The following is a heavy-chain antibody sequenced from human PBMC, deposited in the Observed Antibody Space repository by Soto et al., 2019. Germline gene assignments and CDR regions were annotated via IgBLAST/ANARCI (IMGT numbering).Heavy chain of an antibody. V-gene: IGHV3-30*18. CDR2: ISYDATNK. J-gene: IGHJ6*02. D-gene: IGHD5-12*01. CDR1: GFTFSGYG. Sequence: QVQLVESGGGVVQPGRSLRLSCAASGFTFSGYGMHWVRQAPGKGLEWVAVISYDATNKYYADSVKGRFTISRDNSKNTLDLQMNSLRAEDTAVYYCAKGGDGYNPISYYYGMDVWGQGTTVTVSS. CDR3: AKGGDGYNPISYYYGMDV.